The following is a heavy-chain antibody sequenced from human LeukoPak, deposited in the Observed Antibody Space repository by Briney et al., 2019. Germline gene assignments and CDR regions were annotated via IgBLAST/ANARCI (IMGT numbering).Heavy chain of an antibody. CDR1: GGTFSSYT. Sequence: GASVKVSCKASGGTFSSYTISWVRQAPGQGLEWMGRIIPILGIANYAQKFQGRVTITADKSTSTAYMGLSSLRSEDTAVYYCARDYTSYPSYYYYYMDVWGKGTTVTVSS. D-gene: IGHD2-2*01. CDR3: ARDYTSYPSYYYYYMDV. J-gene: IGHJ6*03. V-gene: IGHV1-69*04. CDR2: IIPILGIA.